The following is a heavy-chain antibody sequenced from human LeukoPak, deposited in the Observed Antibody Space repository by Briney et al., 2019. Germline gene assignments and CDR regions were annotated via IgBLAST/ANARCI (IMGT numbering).Heavy chain of an antibody. CDR3: AREGIGSSGYYYVGGYYYYGMDV. J-gene: IGHJ6*02. D-gene: IGHD3-22*01. CDR1: GFTYSSNW. V-gene: IGHV3-74*01. Sequence: PGGSLRLSCAASGFTYSSNWMHWVRQAPGKGLVWVSRVSGDGSITYYADSVKGRFTISRDNAKKSLYLQMNSLRAEDTAVYYCAREGIGSSGYYYVGGYYYYGMDVWGQGTTVTVSS. CDR2: VSGDGSIT.